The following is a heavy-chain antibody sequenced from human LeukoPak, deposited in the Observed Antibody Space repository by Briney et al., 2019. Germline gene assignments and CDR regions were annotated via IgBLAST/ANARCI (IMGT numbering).Heavy chain of an antibody. V-gene: IGHV3-43D*03. CDR2: ISWDGGST. CDR1: GFTFDDYA. Sequence: GGSLRLSCAASGFTFDDYAMHWVRQAPGKGLEWVSLISWDGGSTYYADSVKGRFTISRDNSKSSLYLQMNSLRAEDTALYYCAKDAAYYHSGSYLDYWGQGTLVTVSS. J-gene: IGHJ4*02. D-gene: IGHD1-26*01. CDR3: AKDAAYYHSGSYLDY.